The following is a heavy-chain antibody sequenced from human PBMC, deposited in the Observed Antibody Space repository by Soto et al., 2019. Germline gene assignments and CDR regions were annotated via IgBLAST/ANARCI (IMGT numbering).Heavy chain of an antibody. CDR2: ISYDGSNK. V-gene: IGHV3-30*18. J-gene: IGHJ6*02. Sequence: PGGSLRLSCAASGFTFSSYGMHWVRQAPGKGLEWVAVISYDGSNKYYADSVKGRFTISRDNSKNTLYPQMNSLRAEDTAVYYCAKVLRRTPDVWGQGNKVTASS. CDR3: AKVLRRTPDV. CDR1: GFTFSSYG.